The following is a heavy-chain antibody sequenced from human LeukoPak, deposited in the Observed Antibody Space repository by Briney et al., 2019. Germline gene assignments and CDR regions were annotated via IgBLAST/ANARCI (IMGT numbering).Heavy chain of an antibody. Sequence: SGGSLRLSCAASGFTFSNYAMTWVRQGPGKGLELVSVISTNGGSTNYADSVKGRFIISRDYSENTLYLEMNGLRAEDTAIYYCARGMTGPDYWGQGTLVIVSS. CDR2: ISTNGGST. J-gene: IGHJ4*02. D-gene: IGHD2-8*01. CDR3: ARGMTGPDY. CDR1: GFTFSNYA. V-gene: IGHV3-23*01.